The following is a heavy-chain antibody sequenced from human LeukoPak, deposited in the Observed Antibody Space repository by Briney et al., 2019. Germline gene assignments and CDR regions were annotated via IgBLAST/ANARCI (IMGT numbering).Heavy chain of an antibody. D-gene: IGHD4-23*01. J-gene: IGHJ4*02. CDR3: ARHGDYGGNSFGY. Sequence: PSETLSLTCTVSGGSISSYYWSWIRQPPGKGLEWIGYIYYSGSTSYNPSLKSRVTISVDTSKNQFSLKLSSVTAADTAVYYCARHGDYGGNSFGYWGQGTLVTVSS. V-gene: IGHV4-59*08. CDR1: GGSISSYY. CDR2: IYYSGST.